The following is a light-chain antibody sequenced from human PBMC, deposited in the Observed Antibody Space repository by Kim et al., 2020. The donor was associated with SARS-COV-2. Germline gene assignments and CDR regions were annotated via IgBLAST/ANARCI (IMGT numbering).Light chain of an antibody. J-gene: IGLJ2*01. Sequence: YPEQTARITCCRDKVGNKYVCWYQQKPGQAPVLVIYQDSKRPSGIPERFSGSNSGNTATLTISGTQAMDEADYYCQAWDSSTGVVFGGGTQLTVL. CDR1: KVGNKY. CDR2: QDS. V-gene: IGLV3-1*01. CDR3: QAWDSSTGVV.